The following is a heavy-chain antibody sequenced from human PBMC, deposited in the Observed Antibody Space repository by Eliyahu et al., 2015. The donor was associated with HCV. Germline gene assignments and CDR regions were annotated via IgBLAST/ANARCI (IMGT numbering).Heavy chain of an antibody. D-gene: IGHD6-13*01. J-gene: IGHJ6*02. CDR3: ASWAADGRVGMDV. CDR2: IYYSGST. V-gene: IGHV4-59*01. CDR1: GGSISSYY. Sequence: QVQLQESGPGLVKPSETLPLTCTVSGGSISSYYWSWIRQPPGKGLEWIGFIYYSGSTNYNPSLKSRVTISVDTSKNQFSLKLSSVTAADTAVYYCASWAADGRVGMDVWGQGTTVTVSS.